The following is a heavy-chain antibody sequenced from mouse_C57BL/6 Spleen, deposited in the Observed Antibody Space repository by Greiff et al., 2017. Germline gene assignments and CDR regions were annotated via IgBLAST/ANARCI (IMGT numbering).Heavy chain of an antibody. Sequence: VQLQQSGPGLVQPSQSLSITCTVSGFSLTSYGVHWVRQSPGKGLEWLGVIWRGGSTDYNAAFMSRLSITKDNSKSQVFFKMNSLQADDTAIYYCAKNYYDYDGPLYYYAMDYGGQGTSVTVSS. CDR2: IWRGGST. CDR3: AKNYYDYDGPLYYYAMDY. J-gene: IGHJ4*01. V-gene: IGHV2-5*01. CDR1: GFSLTSYG. D-gene: IGHD2-4*01.